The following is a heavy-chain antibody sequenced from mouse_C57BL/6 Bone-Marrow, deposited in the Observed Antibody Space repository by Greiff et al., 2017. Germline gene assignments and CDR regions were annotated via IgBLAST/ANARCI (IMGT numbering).Heavy chain of an antibody. CDR2: ISYDGSN. CDR3: ARSHLGAMDY. Sequence: EVQLQQSGPGLVKPSQSLSLTCSVTGYSITSGYYWNWIRQFPGNKLEWMGYISYDGSNNYNPSLKNRISITRDPSKNQFFLKLNSVTTEDTATYYCARSHLGAMDYGGQGTSVTVSS. V-gene: IGHV3-6*01. D-gene: IGHD1-2*01. CDR1: GYSITSGYY. J-gene: IGHJ4*01.